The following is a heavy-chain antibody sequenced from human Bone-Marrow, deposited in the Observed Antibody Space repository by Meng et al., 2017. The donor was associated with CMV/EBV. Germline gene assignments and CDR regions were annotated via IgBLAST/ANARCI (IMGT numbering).Heavy chain of an antibody. CDR3: ARDLGGVDFGVVRGDYYGMDV. CDR2: ISSSGSTI. J-gene: IGHJ6*02. CDR1: GFTFSDYY. Sequence: GESLKISCAASGFTFSDYYMSWIRQAPGKGLEWVSYISSSGSTIYYADSVKGRFTISRDNAKNSLYLQMNSLRAEDTAVYYCARDLGGVDFGVVRGDYYGMDVWGQGTTVTVSS. D-gene: IGHD3-3*01. V-gene: IGHV3-11*04.